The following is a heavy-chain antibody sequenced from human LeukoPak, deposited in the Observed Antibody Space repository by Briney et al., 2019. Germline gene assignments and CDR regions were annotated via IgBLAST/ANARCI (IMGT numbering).Heavy chain of an antibody. Sequence: GGSLRLSCAASGFTFSSYGRNCVRQAPGKGLEWVAVISYDGSNKYYADSVKGRFTISRDNSKNTLFVQMSSLRAEDTAVYYCARGEYYSDTSSYFDYWGQGTLVTVSS. D-gene: IGHD3-22*01. CDR2: ISYDGSNK. J-gene: IGHJ4*02. V-gene: IGHV3-30*03. CDR3: ARGEYYSDTSSYFDY. CDR1: GFTFSSYG.